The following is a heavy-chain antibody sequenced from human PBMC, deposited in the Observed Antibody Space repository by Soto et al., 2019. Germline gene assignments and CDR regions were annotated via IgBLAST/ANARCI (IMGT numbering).Heavy chain of an antibody. D-gene: IGHD3-22*01. J-gene: IGHJ4*02. CDR3: ARGEYFSDSSGYDDY. Sequence: ASVKVSCKASGYTFTTYDINWVRQAAGQGLVWMGWRNPNSGNTGYAQKFQDRVTMTRDTSISTAYMELSDLRSEDTAVYYCARGEYFSDSSGYDDYWGQGTQVTVSS. V-gene: IGHV1-8*02. CDR1: GYTFTTYD. CDR2: RNPNSGNT.